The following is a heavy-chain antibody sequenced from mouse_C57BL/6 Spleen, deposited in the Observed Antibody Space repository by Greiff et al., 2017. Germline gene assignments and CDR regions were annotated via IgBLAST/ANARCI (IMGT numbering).Heavy chain of an antibody. Sequence: QVQLQQPGTELVKPGASVKLSCKASGYTFTSYWMHWVKQRPGQGLEWIGNINPSNGGTNYNEKFKSKATLTVDKSSSTAYRQLSSLTSEDSAVYYCARGGYYGSSLYWYFDVWGTGTTVTVSS. D-gene: IGHD1-1*01. V-gene: IGHV1-53*01. CDR1: GYTFTSYW. CDR2: INPSNGGT. J-gene: IGHJ1*03. CDR3: ARGGYYGSSLYWYFDV.